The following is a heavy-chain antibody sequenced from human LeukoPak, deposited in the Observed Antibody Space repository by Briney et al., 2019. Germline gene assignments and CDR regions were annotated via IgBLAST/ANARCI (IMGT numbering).Heavy chain of an antibody. CDR3: ARGGGYYHNWFDP. CDR2: IYYSGST. CDR1: GFTFSSYA. Sequence: PGGSLRLSCAASGFTFSSYAMSWIRQPPGKGLEWIGYIYYSGSTNYNPSLKSRVTISVDTSKNQFSLKLSSVTAADTAVYYCARGGGYYHNWFDPWGQGTLVTVSS. J-gene: IGHJ5*02. V-gene: IGHV4-59*01. D-gene: IGHD1-26*01.